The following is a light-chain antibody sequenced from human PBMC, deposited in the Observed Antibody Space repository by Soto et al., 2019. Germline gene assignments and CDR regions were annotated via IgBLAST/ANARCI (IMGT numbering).Light chain of an antibody. Sequence: QSVLTQPPSASGSPGQSVTVSCTGTSRDVGGYHYVSWYQQHPGKAPKLMIYEVTKRPSGVPDRFSGSTSGNTASLTVSGPQDEDEADYYCSSYAGSNTRVFGGGTKLTVL. V-gene: IGLV2-8*01. CDR2: EVT. J-gene: IGLJ2*01. CDR3: SSYAGSNTRV. CDR1: SRDVGGYHY.